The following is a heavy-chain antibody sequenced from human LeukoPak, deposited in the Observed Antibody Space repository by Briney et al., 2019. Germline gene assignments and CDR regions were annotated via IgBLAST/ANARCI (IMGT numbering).Heavy chain of an antibody. CDR3: ARESCSGGSCYPRRDY. D-gene: IGHD2-15*01. CDR1: GGTFSSYA. Sequence: SVKVSCKASGGTFSSYAISWVRQAPGQGLEWMGRIIPILGIANYAQKFQGRVTITADKSTSTAYMELSSLRSEDTAVYYCARESCSGGSCYPRRDYWGQGTLVTVSP. J-gene: IGHJ4*02. CDR2: IIPILGIA. V-gene: IGHV1-69*04.